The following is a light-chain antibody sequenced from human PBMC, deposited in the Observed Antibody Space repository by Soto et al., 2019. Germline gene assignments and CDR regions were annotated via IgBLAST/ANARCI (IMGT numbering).Light chain of an antibody. CDR1: SSNIGAGYD. CDR2: GND. CDR3: QSYDSSLTGWG. V-gene: IGLV1-40*01. Sequence: QSVLTQPPSVSGAPGQRVTISCTGSSSNIGAGYDVHWYQQLPGTAPQLLIYGNDNRPSGVPDRFSGSKSGTSASLAITGLQAEDEADYYCQSYDSSLTGWGFGGGTKVTVL. J-gene: IGLJ3*02.